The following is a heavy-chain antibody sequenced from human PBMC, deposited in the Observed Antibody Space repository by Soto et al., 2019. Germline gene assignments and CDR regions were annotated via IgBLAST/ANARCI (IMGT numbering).Heavy chain of an antibody. J-gene: IGHJ5*02. CDR2: IYATGTT. D-gene: IGHD1-1*01. V-gene: IGHV4-4*07. CDR1: GASISGFY. CDR3: VRDGTKTLRDWFDP. Sequence: QVQLQESGPGLVKPSETLSLTCTFSGASISGFYWSWIRKSAGKGLEWIGLIYATGTTDYNPSLKRRVMMSVDTSKKQFSLKLRSVTAADTAVYYCVRDGTKTLRDWFDPWGQGISVTVSS.